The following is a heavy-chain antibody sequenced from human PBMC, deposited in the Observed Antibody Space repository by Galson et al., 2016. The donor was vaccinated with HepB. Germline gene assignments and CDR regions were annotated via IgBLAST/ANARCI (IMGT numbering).Heavy chain of an antibody. CDR3: ARRGPTYYYGMDV. Sequence: TFSSYAMSWIRQPPGKGLEWIGSIYHSGSTYYNPSLKSRVTISVDTSKNQFSLKLSSVTAADTAVYFCARRGPTYYYGMDVWGQGTTVTVSS. J-gene: IGHJ6*02. CDR1: TFSSYA. V-gene: IGHV4-39*01. CDR2: IYHSGST. D-gene: IGHD3-10*01.